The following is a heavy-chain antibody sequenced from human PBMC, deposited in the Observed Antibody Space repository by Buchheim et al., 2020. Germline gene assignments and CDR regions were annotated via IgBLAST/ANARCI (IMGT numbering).Heavy chain of an antibody. J-gene: IGHJ4*02. Sequence: QVQLVESGGGVVQPGRSLRLSCAASGFTFSSYGMHWVRQAPGKGLEWVAVISYDGSNKYYADSVKDRFTISRDNSKNTLYLQMNSLRAEDTAVYYCAKVADDYGDYHFDYWGQETL. CDR3: AKVADDYGDYHFDY. V-gene: IGHV3-30*18. CDR2: ISYDGSNK. D-gene: IGHD4-17*01. CDR1: GFTFSSYG.